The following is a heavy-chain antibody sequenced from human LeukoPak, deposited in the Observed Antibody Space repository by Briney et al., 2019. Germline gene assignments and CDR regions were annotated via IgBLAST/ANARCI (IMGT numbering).Heavy chain of an antibody. D-gene: IGHD1-14*01. CDR1: SGSISSYY. Sequence: PSETLSLTCTVSSGSISSYYWSWIRQPPGKGLEWIGYIYYSGNTNYNPSLKSRVTISVDTSKNQFSLNLSSVIAADTAVYYCARAPGGNPTTHYFDYWGQGTLVTVSS. J-gene: IGHJ4*02. V-gene: IGHV4-59*01. CDR3: ARAPGGNPTTHYFDY. CDR2: IYYSGNT.